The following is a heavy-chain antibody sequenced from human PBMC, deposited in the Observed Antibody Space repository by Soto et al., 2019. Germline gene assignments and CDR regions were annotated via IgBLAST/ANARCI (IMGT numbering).Heavy chain of an antibody. CDR3: ARGLGDFWSGYYQFDY. Sequence: TLSLTCTVSGGSISSGDYYWSWIRQPPGKGLEWIGYIYYSGSTYYNPSLKSRVTISVDTSKNQFSLKLSSVTAADTAVYYCARGLGDFWSGYYQFDYWGQGTLVTVSS. CDR2: IYYSGST. J-gene: IGHJ4*02. CDR1: GGSISSGDYY. V-gene: IGHV4-30-4*01. D-gene: IGHD3-3*01.